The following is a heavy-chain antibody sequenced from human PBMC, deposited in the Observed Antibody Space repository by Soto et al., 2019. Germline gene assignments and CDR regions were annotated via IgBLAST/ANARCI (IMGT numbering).Heavy chain of an antibody. Sequence: ASVKVSCKASGYTFTGYYMHWVRQAPGQGLEWMGWINPNSGGTNYAQKFQGWVTMTRDTSISTAYMELSRLRSDDTAVYYCARGTSHVDIVATRDFDYWGQGTLVTVSS. CDR1: GYTFTGYY. D-gene: IGHD5-12*01. J-gene: IGHJ4*02. CDR2: INPNSGGT. V-gene: IGHV1-2*04. CDR3: ARGTSHVDIVATRDFDY.